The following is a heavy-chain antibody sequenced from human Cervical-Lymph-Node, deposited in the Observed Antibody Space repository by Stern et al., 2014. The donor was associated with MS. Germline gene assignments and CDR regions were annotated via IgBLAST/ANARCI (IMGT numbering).Heavy chain of an antibody. Sequence: VQLVESGAEVKKPGASVKVSCKVSGYTLSEISMHWVRQAPGKGLEWMVGFDPEHGETRYAQKFQGRVTMAEDRSTDTAYMELSSLRSEDTAVYYCATHRGRVTYYYGMDVWGQGTTVTVSS. D-gene: IGHD2-21*02. CDR3: ATHRGRVTYYYGMDV. CDR1: GYTLSEIS. V-gene: IGHV1-24*01. CDR2: FDPEHGET. J-gene: IGHJ6*02.